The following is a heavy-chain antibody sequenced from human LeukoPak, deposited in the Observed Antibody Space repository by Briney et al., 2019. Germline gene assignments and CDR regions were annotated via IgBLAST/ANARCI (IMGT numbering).Heavy chain of an antibody. CDR1: GYTLTELS. D-gene: IGHD4-17*01. Sequence: ASVKVSCKVSGYTLTELSMHWVRQAPGKGLEWMGGFDPEDGETIYAQKFQGRVTMTRDTSISTAYMELSRLRSDDTAVYYCARSTTVTTYPYYYYYGMDVWGQGTTVTVSS. V-gene: IGHV1-24*01. CDR2: FDPEDGET. J-gene: IGHJ6*02. CDR3: ARSTTVTTYPYYYYYGMDV.